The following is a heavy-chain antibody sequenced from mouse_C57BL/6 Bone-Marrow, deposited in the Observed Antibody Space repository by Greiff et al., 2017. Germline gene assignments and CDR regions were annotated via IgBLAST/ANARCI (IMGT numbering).Heavy chain of an antibody. CDR1: GYTFTSYW. D-gene: IGHD2-4*01. CDR2: IYPGNSDT. Sequence: VQLQQSGTVLARPGASVKMSCKTSGYTFTSYWMHWVKQRPGQGLEWIGAIYPGNSDTSYNQKFKGKAKLTAVTSASTAYMELSSLTNEDSAVYYCTRPRGYDYDGNFDYWGQGTTLTVSS. CDR3: TRPRGYDYDGNFDY. V-gene: IGHV1-5*01. J-gene: IGHJ2*01.